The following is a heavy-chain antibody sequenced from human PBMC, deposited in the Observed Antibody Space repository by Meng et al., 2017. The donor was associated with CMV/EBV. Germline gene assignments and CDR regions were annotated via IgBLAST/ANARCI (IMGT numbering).Heavy chain of an antibody. Sequence: GESLKISCAASGFTFSSYSMNWVRQAPGKGLEWVGHIKSKTDGGTTDYAAPVKGRFTISRDDSKNTLYLQMNSLKTEDTAVYYCTTRNQWELLEYWGQGTLVTVSS. V-gene: IGHV3-15*01. D-gene: IGHD1-26*01. J-gene: IGHJ4*02. CDR1: GFTFSSYS. CDR2: IKSKTDGGTT. CDR3: TTRNQWELLEY.